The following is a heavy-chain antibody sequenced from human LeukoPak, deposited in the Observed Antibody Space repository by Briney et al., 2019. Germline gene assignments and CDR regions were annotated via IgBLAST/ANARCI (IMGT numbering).Heavy chain of an antibody. Sequence: GGSLRLSCAASGITFSSHSMNWVRQAPGKGLEWVSYINSVSNTIYYADSVKGRFTISRDNAKNSLYLQMNSLRAEDTAVYYCARDPEGVYGDYYFDSWGQGTLVTVSS. D-gene: IGHD4-17*01. CDR3: ARDPEGVYGDYYFDS. J-gene: IGHJ4*02. CDR2: INSVSNTI. CDR1: GITFSSHS. V-gene: IGHV3-48*04.